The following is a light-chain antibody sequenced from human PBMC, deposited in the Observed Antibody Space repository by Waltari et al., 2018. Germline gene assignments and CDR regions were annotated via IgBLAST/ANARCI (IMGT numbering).Light chain of an antibody. CDR2: RDN. CDR1: SPHIGTNY. CDR3: AAWDDVLSGVV. Sequence: QPVLIQPPSASGTPGQRVTLSCSGSSPHIGTNYVHWYQQVPGTAPKLLMYRDNWRPSGVPDRFSGSKSGTSASLAISGVRSEDEADYHCAAWDDVLSGVVFGGGTKLIVL. V-gene: IGLV1-47*01. J-gene: IGLJ2*01.